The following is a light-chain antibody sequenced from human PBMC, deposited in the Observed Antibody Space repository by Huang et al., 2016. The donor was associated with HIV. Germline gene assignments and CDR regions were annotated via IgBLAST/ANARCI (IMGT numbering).Light chain of an antibody. CDR3: QQYRNWPPVT. J-gene: IGKJ1*01. Sequence: IVMTQSPDTLSVSPGEKATLSCRAGPNIVHSLAWYQQKPGQAPKLLIYGTSTRATGIPGRFSGSGSGTESTLTINGLQSDDFGVYYCQQYRNWPPVTFGQGTKVEI. CDR2: GTS. V-gene: IGKV3-15*01. CDR1: PNIVHS.